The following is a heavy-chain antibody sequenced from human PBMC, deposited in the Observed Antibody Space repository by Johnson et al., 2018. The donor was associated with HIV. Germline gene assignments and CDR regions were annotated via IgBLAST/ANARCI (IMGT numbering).Heavy chain of an antibody. CDR1: GFTFSSYA. CDR2: ISDDGSNK. Sequence: QVQLVESGGGVVQPGRSLRLSCAASGFTFSSYAMHWVRQAPGKGLEWVAVISDDGSNKYFADSVRGRFTISRDNSKNSLYLQRNSLRTEDTALYYCAKDSLSMITWGGAFDIWGQGTMVTVSS. J-gene: IGHJ3*02. CDR3: AKDSLSMITWGGAFDI. V-gene: IGHV3-30*04. D-gene: IGHD7-27*01.